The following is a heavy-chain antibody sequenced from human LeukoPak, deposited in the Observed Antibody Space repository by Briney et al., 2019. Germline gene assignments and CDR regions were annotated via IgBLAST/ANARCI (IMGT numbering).Heavy chain of an antibody. J-gene: IGHJ4*02. CDR2: ISADGTKT. D-gene: IGHD1-1*01. CDR3: SRASWGYKFDY. CDR1: GFTVSNTW. Sequence: PGGSVRLSCAASGFTVSNTWMHWVRLAPGKGLMWVSRISADGTKTDYADPVKGRFTVSRDNAKNTPYLQMNSLRAEDTAVYYCSRASWGYKFDYWGQGDVVSVS. V-gene: IGHV3-74*01.